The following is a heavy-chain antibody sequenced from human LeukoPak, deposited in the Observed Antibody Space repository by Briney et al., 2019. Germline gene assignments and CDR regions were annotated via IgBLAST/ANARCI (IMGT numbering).Heavy chain of an antibody. CDR1: EYTFSGYY. D-gene: IGHD2-2*03. CDR3: ARDLDRREDLANYHYYMAV. J-gene: IGHJ6*03. Sequence: ASVKVSCKTSEYTFSGYYIHWVRQPPGQGLEWMGWIDPNSGGTEYTEEFQGRVSMTRDTSITTAYMELSRLKYADTAVYYCARDLDRREDLANYHYYMAVGGKGTSVTVPS. CDR2: IDPNSGGT. V-gene: IGHV1-2*02.